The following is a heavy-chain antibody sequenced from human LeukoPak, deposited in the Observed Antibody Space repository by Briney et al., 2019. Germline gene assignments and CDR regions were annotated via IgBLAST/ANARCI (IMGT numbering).Heavy chain of an antibody. V-gene: IGHV3-66*01. Sequence: GGSLRLSCAASGFTVSSNYMSWVRQAPGKGLEWVSVIYSGGSTYYADSVKGRFTISRDNSKNTLYLQMNSLRAEDTAVYYCARESPTSTYSTYDYWGQGTLVTVSS. CDR1: GFTVSSNY. CDR3: ARESPTSTYSTYDY. D-gene: IGHD4-4*01. CDR2: IYSGGST. J-gene: IGHJ4*02.